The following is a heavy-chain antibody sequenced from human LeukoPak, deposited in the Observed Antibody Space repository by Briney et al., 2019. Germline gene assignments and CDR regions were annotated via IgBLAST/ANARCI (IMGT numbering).Heavy chain of an antibody. V-gene: IGHV3-21*01. J-gene: IGHJ4*02. D-gene: IGHD1-26*01. CDR3: AREFFDREGGTTVLDY. CDR1: GFTFSSTS. Sequence: GGSLRLSCAASGFTFSSTSMNWVRQAPGKGLEWVSSISSGSSDIFYADSVKGRFTISRDNAKNSLYLQMNSLRAEDTAVYYCAREFFDREGGTTVLDYWGQGTLVTVSS. CDR2: ISSGSSDI.